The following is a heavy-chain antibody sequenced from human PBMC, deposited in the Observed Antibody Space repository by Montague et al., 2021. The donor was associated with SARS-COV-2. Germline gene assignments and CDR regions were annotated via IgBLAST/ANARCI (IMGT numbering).Heavy chain of an antibody. V-gene: IGHV3-53*01. J-gene: IGHJ4*02. CDR3: ARGGKYSGYDSFDY. Sequence: SLRLSCAASGFTVSSNYMSWVRQAPGKGLEWVSVIYSGGSTYYADSVKGRLAISRDNSKNTLYLQMNSLRAEDTAVYYCARGGKYSGYDSFDYWGQGTLVTVSS. CDR1: GFTVSSNY. CDR2: IYSGGST. D-gene: IGHD5-12*01.